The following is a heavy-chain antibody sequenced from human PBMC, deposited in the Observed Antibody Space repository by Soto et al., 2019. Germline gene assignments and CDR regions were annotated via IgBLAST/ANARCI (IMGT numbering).Heavy chain of an antibody. CDR2: ISGSGGST. D-gene: IGHD4-17*01. V-gene: IGHV3-23*01. CDR1: GFTLSSYA. Sequence: PGGSLRLSCAASGFTLSSYAMSWVRQAPGKRLEWVSAISGSGGSTYYADSVKGRFTISRDNSKNTRYLQMNSLRAEDTAVYYCAKDRKSTVVTFAKFFEVDWFDPLGQGTLVTVSS. J-gene: IGHJ5*02. CDR3: AKDRKSTVVTFAKFFEVDWFDP.